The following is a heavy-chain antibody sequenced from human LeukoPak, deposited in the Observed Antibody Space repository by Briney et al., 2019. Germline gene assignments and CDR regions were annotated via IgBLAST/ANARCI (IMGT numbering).Heavy chain of an antibody. CDR2: ISYDGNSK. D-gene: IGHD2-2*01. J-gene: IGHJ4*02. CDR1: GFTFSSYG. CDR3: AKGYCSSTSCYPEAPSDY. V-gene: IGHV3-30*18. Sequence: GGSLRLSCAASGFTFSSYGMHWLRQAPGKGLEWVAVISYDGNSKYYVDSVKGRFTISRDNSKNTLYLQMNSLRAEDTAVYYCAKGYCSSTSCYPEAPSDYWGQGTLVTVSS.